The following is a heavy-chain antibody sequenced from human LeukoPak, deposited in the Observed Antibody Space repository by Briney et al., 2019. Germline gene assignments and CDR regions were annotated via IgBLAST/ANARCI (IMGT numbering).Heavy chain of an antibody. D-gene: IGHD6-13*01. V-gene: IGHV1-2*06. CDR1: GYTFTGYY. CDR3: ARGLGQLVRTPYYYYYYMDV. J-gene: IGHJ6*03. CDR2: INPNSGGT. Sequence: ASVKVSCKASGYTFTGYYMHWVRQAPGQGLEWMGRINPNSGGTNYAQKFQGRITMTRDTSISTAYMELSRLRSDDTAVYYCARGLGQLVRTPYYYYYYMDVWGKGTTVTVSS.